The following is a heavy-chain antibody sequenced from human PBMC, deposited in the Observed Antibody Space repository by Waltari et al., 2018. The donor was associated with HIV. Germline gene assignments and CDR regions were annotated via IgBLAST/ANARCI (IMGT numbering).Heavy chain of an antibody. V-gene: IGHV1-69*04. D-gene: IGHD4-17*01. J-gene: IGHJ4*02. CDR3: ASDYGDFTHIFDY. CDR2: IIPILGIA. CDR1: GGTFSSYA. Sequence: VKVSCQASGGTFSSYAITWVRQAPGQGLEWMGRIIPILGIANYAQKFQGRVTITADKSTSTAYMELSSLRSEDTAVYYCASDYGDFTHIFDYWGQGTLVTVSS.